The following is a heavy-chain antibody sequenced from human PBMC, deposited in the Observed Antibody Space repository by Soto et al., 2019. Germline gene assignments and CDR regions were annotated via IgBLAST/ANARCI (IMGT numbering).Heavy chain of an antibody. V-gene: IGHV3-11*01. CDR1: GFTFSYYY. Sequence: GGSLRLSCAASGFTFSYYYMSWIRQAPGKGLERGSYITSRGPTMSYADSVMGRFTISRDNARNSLYLQMYSLRVEDTAVYYCARDRSDPRPDGFDIWRQGTMVTFSS. CDR2: ITSRGPTM. D-gene: IGHD3-16*02. J-gene: IGHJ3*02. CDR3: ARDRSDPRPDGFDI.